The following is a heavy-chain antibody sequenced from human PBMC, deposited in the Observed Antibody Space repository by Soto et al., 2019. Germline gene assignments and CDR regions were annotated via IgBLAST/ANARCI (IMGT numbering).Heavy chain of an antibody. CDR2: IGTKVYNFAT. CDR3: TGPLDFYDNSGSDY. V-gene: IGHV3-73*02. CDR1: GFTFSGSR. Sequence: EVQLVESGGGLVQPGGSLTLSCTASGFTFSGSRIHWVRQAPGKGLEWVGRIGTKVYNFATAYAASVNGRFTISRDDSKTTAYLHMNSLRTEDTAVYYCTGPLDFYDNSGSDYWGQGTLVTVSS. D-gene: IGHD3-22*01. J-gene: IGHJ4*02.